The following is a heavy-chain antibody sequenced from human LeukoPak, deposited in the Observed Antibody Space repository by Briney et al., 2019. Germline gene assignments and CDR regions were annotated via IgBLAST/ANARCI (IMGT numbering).Heavy chain of an antibody. J-gene: IGHJ4*02. Sequence: SETLSLTCTVSGGSISSGGYYWSWIRQPPGKGLEWIGSIYYSGSTYYNPSLKSRVTISVDTSKNQFSLKLSSVTAADTAVYYCARDRNYYDSSGYHRVDYWGQGTLVTVSS. D-gene: IGHD3-22*01. CDR3: ARDRNYYDSSGYHRVDY. V-gene: IGHV4-39*07. CDR2: IYYSGST. CDR1: GGSISSGGYY.